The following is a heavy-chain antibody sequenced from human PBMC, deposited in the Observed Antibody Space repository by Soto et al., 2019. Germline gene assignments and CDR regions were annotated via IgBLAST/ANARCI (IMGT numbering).Heavy chain of an antibody. Sequence: QVQLQESGPGLVKPSETLSLTCTVSGGSISSYYWSWILQPPGQCLEWSGYIYYSGSTNYNPSLKSRVTISVDTSKNQFPLKLSSVTAADTAVYYCARAPIVVVPAAINNDYYYGMDVWGQWTTVTVSS. J-gene: IGHJ6*02. CDR1: GGSISSYY. CDR3: ARAPIVVVPAAINNDYYYGMDV. D-gene: IGHD2-2*01. CDR2: IYYSGST. V-gene: IGHV4-59*01.